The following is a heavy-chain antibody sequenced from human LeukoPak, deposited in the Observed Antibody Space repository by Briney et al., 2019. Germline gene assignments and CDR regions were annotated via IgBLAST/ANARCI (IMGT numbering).Heavy chain of an antibody. D-gene: IGHD3-3*01. Sequence: PGGSLRLSCAASGFTFSSYSMNWVRQAPGKGLEWVCRIKSKTDGGTTDYAAPVKGRFTISRDDSKNTLYLQMNSLKTEDTAVYYCTTGYDFWSGYWGQGTLVTVSS. CDR3: TTGYDFWSGY. CDR1: GFTFSSYS. V-gene: IGHV3-15*01. CDR2: IKSKTDGGTT. J-gene: IGHJ4*02.